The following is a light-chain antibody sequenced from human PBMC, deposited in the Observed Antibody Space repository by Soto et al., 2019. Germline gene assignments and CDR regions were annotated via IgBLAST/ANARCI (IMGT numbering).Light chain of an antibody. J-gene: IGKJ3*01. CDR1: QHISSW. CDR3: QQDNTFPLT. CDR2: AAS. V-gene: IGKV1-12*02. Sequence: DIQMTQSPSSVSASVGDRVTFTCRASQHISSWLAWYQHKPGKAPKLLIAAASLLQSGVPARFSGSGYGTDFTLTISSLQTEDFATYFCQQDNTFPLTFGPGTRLEIK.